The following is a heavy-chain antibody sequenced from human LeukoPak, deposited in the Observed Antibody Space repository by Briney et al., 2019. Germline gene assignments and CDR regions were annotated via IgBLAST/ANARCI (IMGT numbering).Heavy chain of an antibody. J-gene: IGHJ4*02. D-gene: IGHD2-15*01. V-gene: IGHV3-48*01. CDR2: ISSGGSTV. CDR1: GFTFSNYA. Sequence: GGSLRLSCAASGFTFSNYAMIWVRQAPGKGLEWVSYISSGGSTVYYADSVKGRFTISRDNSKNTLYLQMSSLRGEDTAVYYCAKVALGYCSGGSCYYLDYGGQGTPVTVSS. CDR3: AKVALGYCSGGSCYYLDY.